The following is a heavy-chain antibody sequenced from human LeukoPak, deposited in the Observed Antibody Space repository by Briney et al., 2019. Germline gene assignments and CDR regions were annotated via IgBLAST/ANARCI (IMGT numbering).Heavy chain of an antibody. J-gene: IGHJ4*02. CDR1: GGSISSYY. CDR3: ARGFYDSSGHWQFDY. V-gene: IGHV4-59*08. Sequence: PSETLSLTCTVSGGSISSYYWSWIRQSPGKGLEWIGYIYYSGSSNYNPSLESRVTISVDTSKNQFSLQLRSVTAADTAVYYCARGFYDSSGHWQFDYWGQGALVTVSS. CDR2: IYYSGSS. D-gene: IGHD3-22*01.